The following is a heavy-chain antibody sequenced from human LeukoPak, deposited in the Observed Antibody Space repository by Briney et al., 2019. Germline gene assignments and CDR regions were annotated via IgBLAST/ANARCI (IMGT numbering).Heavy chain of an antibody. Sequence: SGPTLVNPTQTLTLTCTFSGFSLSTSGMCVSWVRQPPGKALEWLARIDWDDDKYYSTSLKTRFTISKDTSKNQVVLTMTNMDPVDTATYYCARTLKGGPVYWGQGTLVTVSS. V-gene: IGHV2-70*11. CDR1: GFSLSTSGMC. CDR3: ARTLKGGPVY. J-gene: IGHJ4*02. D-gene: IGHD3-16*01. CDR2: IDWDDDK.